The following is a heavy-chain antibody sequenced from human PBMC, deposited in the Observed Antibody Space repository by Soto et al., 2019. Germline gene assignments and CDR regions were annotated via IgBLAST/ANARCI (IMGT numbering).Heavy chain of an antibody. D-gene: IGHD2-2*01. V-gene: IGHV4-34*01. CDR2: INHSGST. CDR3: AINYQLLSPALYNWFDP. J-gene: IGHJ5*02. CDR1: GGSFSVYY. Sequence: SDTLSLTCAVYGGSFSVYYWSWIRQRPGKGLEWIGEINHSGSTNYNPSLKSRVTISVDTSKNQFSLKLSSVTAADTAVYYCAINYQLLSPALYNWFDPWGQGTLVTVSS.